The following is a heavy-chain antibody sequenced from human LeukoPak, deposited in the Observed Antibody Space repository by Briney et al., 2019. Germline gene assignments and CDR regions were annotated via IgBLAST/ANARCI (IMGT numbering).Heavy chain of an antibody. D-gene: IGHD6-13*01. CDR2: INTSRNT. CDR3: TSSNWLRDANFDN. V-gene: IGHV4-4*07. CDR1: GGSISSYY. Sequence: SETLSLTCTVSGGSISSYYWSWIRQPAGKGLEWIGRINTSRNTNYNPSLKGRVTILVDTSKNQFSLKLSSVTAADTAVYYCTSSNWLRDANFDNWGQGTLVTVSS. J-gene: IGHJ4*02.